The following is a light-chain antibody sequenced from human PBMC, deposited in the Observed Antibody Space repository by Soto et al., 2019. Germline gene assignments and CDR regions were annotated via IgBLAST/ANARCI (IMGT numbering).Light chain of an antibody. V-gene: IGKV3-20*01. Sequence: EVLLTQSPGTLALTPGTTGTLCFCPRQSIASDYLTWNQQRPGQAPGLLIQGAASRASGVPDRLSGSGSGTDFTLTITTLEPEDFAVYYCQQYCSSSSWTFGPGTKVDIK. CDR3: QQYCSSSSWT. CDR2: GAA. CDR1: QSIASDY. J-gene: IGKJ1*01.